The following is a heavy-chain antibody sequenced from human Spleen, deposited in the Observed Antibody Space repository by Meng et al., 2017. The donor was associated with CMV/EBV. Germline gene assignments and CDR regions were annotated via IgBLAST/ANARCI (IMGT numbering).Heavy chain of an antibody. CDR3: AKEYSSSGSWFDP. D-gene: IGHD6-6*01. V-gene: IGHV3-33*06. J-gene: IGHJ5*02. CDR2: IWYDGSNK. CDR1: GFTFSSYG. Sequence: GGSLRLSCAASGFTFSSYGMHWVRQAPGKGLEWVAVIWYDGSNKYYADSVKGRFTISRDNSKNTLYLQMNSLRAEDTAVYYCAKEYSSSGSWFDPWGQGTLVTVSS.